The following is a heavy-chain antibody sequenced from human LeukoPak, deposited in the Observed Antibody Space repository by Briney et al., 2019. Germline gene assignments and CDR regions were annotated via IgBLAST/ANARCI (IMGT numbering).Heavy chain of an antibody. CDR1: GYRFNSYW. CDR3: ARHPGSSSGALDI. Sequence: GESLKISCQGSGYRFNSYWIGCVRQVPGEGLEWMGIIYPGDSDTRYSPSFQGQVTISADKSISTAYLQWSSLKASDTAMYYCARHPGSSSGALDIWGQGTMVTVSS. J-gene: IGHJ3*02. V-gene: IGHV5-51*01. D-gene: IGHD3-22*01. CDR2: IYPGDSDT.